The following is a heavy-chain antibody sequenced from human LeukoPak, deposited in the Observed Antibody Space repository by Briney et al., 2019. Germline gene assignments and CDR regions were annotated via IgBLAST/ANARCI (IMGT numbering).Heavy chain of an antibody. CDR2: IYPGDSDT. CDR3: ARAPDSDSGYDYFDY. D-gene: IGHD5-12*01. V-gene: IGHV5-51*01. Sequence: GESLKISCKGSGYSFTNYWIGWVRQMPGKGLEWMGIIYPGDSDTNYSPSFQGHVTISADKSISTAYLQWSSLKASDTAMYYCARAPDSDSGYDYFDYWGQGTLVTVSS. CDR1: GYSFTNYW. J-gene: IGHJ4*02.